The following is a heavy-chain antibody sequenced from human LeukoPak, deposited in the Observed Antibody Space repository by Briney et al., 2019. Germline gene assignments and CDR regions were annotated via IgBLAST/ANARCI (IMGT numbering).Heavy chain of an antibody. J-gene: IGHJ4*02. Sequence: PGGSLRLSCAASGFTFSSYWMHWVRQAPGKGLVWVSRINSDGSSTSYADSVKGRFTISRDDSKNTLYLDMNSLTAEDTAVYYCAKAPYYFDSSGYYPAYYFDYWGQGTLVTVSS. CDR1: GFTFSSYW. V-gene: IGHV3-74*01. CDR2: INSDGSST. CDR3: AKAPYYFDSSGYYPAYYFDY. D-gene: IGHD3-22*01.